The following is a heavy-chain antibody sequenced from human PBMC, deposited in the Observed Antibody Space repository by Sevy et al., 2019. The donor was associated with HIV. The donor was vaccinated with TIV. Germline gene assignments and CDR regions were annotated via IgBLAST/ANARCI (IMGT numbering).Heavy chain of an antibody. D-gene: IGHD2-21*02. Sequence: SETLSLTCTVSGFSISSGYYWGWIRQSPEKGLEWIGNTYHSGRTYYKPSLKSRVTISVDTSKNQFSLKLISVTAADTAVYYCARASAGDRLDYYGMDVWGQGTTVTVSS. V-gene: IGHV4-38-2*02. J-gene: IGHJ6*02. CDR1: GFSISSGYY. CDR2: TYHSGRT. CDR3: ARASAGDRLDYYGMDV.